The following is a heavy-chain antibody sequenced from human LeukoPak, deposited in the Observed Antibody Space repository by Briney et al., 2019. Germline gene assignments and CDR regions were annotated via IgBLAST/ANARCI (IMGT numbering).Heavy chain of an antibody. CDR1: GFTFSSYN. CDR3: ARDWAVAGTFLYFDY. J-gene: IGHJ4*02. D-gene: IGHD6-19*01. V-gene: IGHV3-48*04. Sequence: GGSLRLSCAASGFTFSSYNMHWVRQAPGKGLEWVSYISSRSSTIYYADSVKGRFTISRDNAKNSLYLQMNSLRAEDTAVYYCARDWAVAGTFLYFDYWGQGTLVTVSS. CDR2: ISSRSSTI.